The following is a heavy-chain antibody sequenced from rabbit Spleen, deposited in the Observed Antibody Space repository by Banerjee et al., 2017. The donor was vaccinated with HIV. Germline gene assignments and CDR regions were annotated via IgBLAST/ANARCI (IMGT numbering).Heavy chain of an antibody. CDR2: IDIGGNDFS. CDR3: ARDTSTSFSSYGMDL. J-gene: IGHJ6*01. D-gene: IGHD1-1*01. CDR1: GLDFSGDSY. V-gene: IGHV1S40*01. Sequence: QSLEESGGDLVKPGASLTLTCKASGLDFSGDSYDSYMCWIRQAPGKGLEWIACIDIGGNDFSYFSICAKGRFSIAKSASTTVTLQITRLTAADTASCFCARDTSTSFSSYGMDLWGQGTLVTVS.